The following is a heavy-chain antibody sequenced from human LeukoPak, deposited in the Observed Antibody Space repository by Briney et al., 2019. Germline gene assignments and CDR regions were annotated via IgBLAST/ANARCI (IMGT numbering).Heavy chain of an antibody. Sequence: GGSLRLSCAASGFTFSSSWMHWVRHAPGKGLVWVSRINTDGSSTSYADSVKGRFTISRDNAKNTLYLQMNSLRAEDTAVYYCASPGTTVTTRNAFDIWGQGTMVTVSS. V-gene: IGHV3-74*01. CDR3: ASPGTTVTTRNAFDI. D-gene: IGHD4-17*01. CDR1: GFTFSSSW. J-gene: IGHJ3*02. CDR2: INTDGSST.